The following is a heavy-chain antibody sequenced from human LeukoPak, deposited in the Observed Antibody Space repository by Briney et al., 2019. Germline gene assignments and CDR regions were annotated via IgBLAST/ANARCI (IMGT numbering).Heavy chain of an antibody. CDR1: GFTFSSYA. J-gene: IGHJ6*03. CDR2: ISGSGGST. Sequence: GGSLRLSCAASGFTFSSYAMSWVRQAPGKGLEWVSAISGSGGSTYYADSVKGRFTISRDNSKNTLHLQMNSLRAEDTAVYYCAKGYDSTYYHYYFMDVWGKGTTVTISS. D-gene: IGHD3-22*01. CDR3: AKGYDSTYYHYYFMDV. V-gene: IGHV3-23*01.